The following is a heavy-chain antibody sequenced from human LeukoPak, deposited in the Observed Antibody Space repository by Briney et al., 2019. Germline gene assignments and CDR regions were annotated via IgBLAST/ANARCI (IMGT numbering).Heavy chain of an antibody. V-gene: IGHV1-3*01. CDR1: GYTFTSYA. J-gene: IGHJ4*02. CDR2: INAGNGNT. CDR3: ASGVAVAGTGNYFDY. Sequence: GASVKVSCKASGYTFTSYAMHWVPQAPGQRLEWMGWINAGNGNTKYSQKFQGRVTITRDTSASTAYMELSSLRSEDTAVYYCASGVAVAGTGNYFDYWGQGTLVTVSS. D-gene: IGHD6-19*01.